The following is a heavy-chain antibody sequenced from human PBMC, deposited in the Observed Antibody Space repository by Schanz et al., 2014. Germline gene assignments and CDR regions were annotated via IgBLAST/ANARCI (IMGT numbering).Heavy chain of an antibody. CDR3: AKSMYSTSWAFDF. Sequence: QLVESGGGLQQPGESLRVSCGASGFTFSSYAMSWVRQAPGKGLEWVAVIYSGGSTFYTDSVKGRFTISRDNSKNTLYVQMNSLRAEDTAVYYCAKSMYSTSWAFDFWGQGAQVTVSS. D-gene: IGHD2-2*01. CDR2: IYSGGST. V-gene: IGHV3-23*03. J-gene: IGHJ4*02. CDR1: GFTFSSYA.